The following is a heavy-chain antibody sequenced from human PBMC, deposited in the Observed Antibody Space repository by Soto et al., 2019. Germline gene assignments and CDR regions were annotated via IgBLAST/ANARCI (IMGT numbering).Heavy chain of an antibody. CDR2: IYHSGST. V-gene: IGHV4-4*02. D-gene: IGHD3-22*01. CDR1: GGSISSSNW. CDR3: ARDLDYYDSSGYPPIGY. Sequence: SETLSLTCAVFGGSISSSNWWSWVRQPPGKGLEWIGEIYHSGSTNYNPSLKSRVTISVDKSKNQCSLKLSSVTAADTAVYYCARDLDYYDSSGYPPIGYWGQGTLVTVSS. J-gene: IGHJ4*02.